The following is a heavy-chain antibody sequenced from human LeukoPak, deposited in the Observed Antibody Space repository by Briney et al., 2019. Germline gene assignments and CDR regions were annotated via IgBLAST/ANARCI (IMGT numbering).Heavy chain of an antibody. CDR1: GVTFSSYA. D-gene: IGHD6-13*01. CDR2: ISGSGGST. V-gene: IGHV3-23*01. Sequence: GGSLRLSCAASGVTFSSYAMSGLRQAPGKGLEGGSAISGSGGSTYYADSVKGRFTISRDNSKNTLYLQMNSLRAEDTAVYYCAKDPRRGRSSWSYYFDYWGQGTLVTVSS. J-gene: IGHJ4*02. CDR3: AKDPRRGRSSWSYYFDY.